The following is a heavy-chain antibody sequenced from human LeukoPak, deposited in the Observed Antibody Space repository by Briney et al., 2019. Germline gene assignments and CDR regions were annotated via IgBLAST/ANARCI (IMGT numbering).Heavy chain of an antibody. Sequence: GGSLRLSCAASGFTFTSYSMNRVRQAPGKGLEWVAFIRYDGSNKYYADSVKGRFTISRDNSKNTLYLQMNSLRAEDTAVYYCAKEAFRVGGWPKSMDVWGKGTTVTVSS. CDR2: IRYDGSNK. CDR1: GFTFTSYS. D-gene: IGHD6-19*01. CDR3: AKEAFRVGGWPKSMDV. J-gene: IGHJ6*03. V-gene: IGHV3-30*02.